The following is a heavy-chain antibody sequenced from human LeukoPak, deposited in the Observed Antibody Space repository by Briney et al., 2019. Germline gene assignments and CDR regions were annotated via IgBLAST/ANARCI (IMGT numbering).Heavy chain of an antibody. Sequence: GGSLRLSCAASGFTFTNYAMSWVRQAPGKGLEWVSGMSGRGVSTYYADSVKGRFTISSDNSKNTLYLQMNSLRPEDTAVYYCAKGVVVATNAAYYGMDVWGQGTTVTVSS. CDR3: AKGVVVATNAAYYGMDV. D-gene: IGHD2-15*01. J-gene: IGHJ6*02. V-gene: IGHV3-23*01. CDR2: MSGRGVST. CDR1: GFTFTNYA.